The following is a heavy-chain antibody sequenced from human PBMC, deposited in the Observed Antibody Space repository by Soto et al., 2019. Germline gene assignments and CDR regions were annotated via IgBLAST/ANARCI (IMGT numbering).Heavy chain of an antibody. J-gene: IGHJ5*02. V-gene: IGHV3-48*01. CDR1: GFTFSSYS. CDR3: ARHPERIAQVWWFDP. Sequence: EVQLVESGGGLVQPGGSLRLSCAASGFTFSSYSMNWVRQAPVKGLEWVSYISSSSSTIYYADSVKGRFTISRANAKNSLYLQMNSLRAEDTVVYYCARHPERIAQVWWFDPWCQGTLVTVSS. CDR2: ISSSSSTI. D-gene: IGHD6-13*01.